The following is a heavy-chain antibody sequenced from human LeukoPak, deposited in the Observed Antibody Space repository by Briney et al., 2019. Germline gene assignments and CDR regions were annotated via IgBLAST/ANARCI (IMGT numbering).Heavy chain of an antibody. CDR1: GFTFSSYG. V-gene: IGHV3-33*06. Sequence: GGSLRLSCAASGFTFSSYGMHWVRQAPGKGLEGVAVIWYDGSNKYYADSVKGRFTISRDNSKNTLYLQMNSLRAEDTAVYYCAKFLGGYGELDYWGQGTLVTVSS. D-gene: IGHD4-17*01. CDR3: AKFLGGYGELDY. J-gene: IGHJ4*02. CDR2: IWYDGSNK.